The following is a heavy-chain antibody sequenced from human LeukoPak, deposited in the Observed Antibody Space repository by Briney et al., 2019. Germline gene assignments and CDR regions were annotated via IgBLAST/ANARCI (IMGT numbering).Heavy chain of an antibody. CDR2: IYTSGST. CDR3: ARDRYGSGSFHYYYYMDV. V-gene: IGHV4-4*07. D-gene: IGHD3-10*01. Sequence: PSETPSLTCTVSGGSISSYYWSWIRQPAGKGLEWIGRIYTSGSTNYNPSLKSRVTMSVDTPKNQFSLKLSSVTAADTAVYYCARDRYGSGSFHYYYYMDVWGKGTTVTISS. J-gene: IGHJ6*03. CDR1: GGSISSYY.